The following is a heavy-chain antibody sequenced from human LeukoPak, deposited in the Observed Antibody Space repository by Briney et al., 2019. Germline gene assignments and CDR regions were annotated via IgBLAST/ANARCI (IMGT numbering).Heavy chain of an antibody. Sequence: PGGSLRLSCAASGFTFSSYAMHWVRQAPGKGLEWVAVISYDGSNKYYADSVKGRFTISRDNSQNTLYLQMNSLRAEDTAVYYCARDPDGYNSGFDYWGQGTLVTVSS. J-gene: IGHJ4*02. V-gene: IGHV3-30-3*01. CDR1: GFTFSSYA. CDR3: ARDPDGYNSGFDY. CDR2: ISYDGSNK. D-gene: IGHD5-24*01.